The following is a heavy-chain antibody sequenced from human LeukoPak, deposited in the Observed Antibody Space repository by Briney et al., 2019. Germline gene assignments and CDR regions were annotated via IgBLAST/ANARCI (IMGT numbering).Heavy chain of an antibody. V-gene: IGHV1-18*01. CDR2: ISTYNGNT. Sequence: ASVKVSCKASGYTFTSYGISWVRQAPGQGLEWMGWISTYNGNTNYAQKFQGRVTMTTDTSTSTAYMELRSLRSDDTAVYYCARDNTMVRGVIDRFDPWGQGTLVTVSS. J-gene: IGHJ5*02. D-gene: IGHD3-10*01. CDR1: GYTFTSYG. CDR3: ARDNTMVRGVIDRFDP.